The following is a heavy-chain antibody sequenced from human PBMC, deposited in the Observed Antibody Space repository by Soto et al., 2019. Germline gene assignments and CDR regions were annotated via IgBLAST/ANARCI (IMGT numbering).Heavy chain of an antibody. J-gene: IGHJ6*01. Sequence: GGSLRLSCAASGFTFSSYAMSWVRQAPGKGLEWVSAISGSGGSTYYADSVKGRFTISRDNSKNTLYLQMNSLRAEDTAVYYCAKGGAVAGINYYSYGMDVWGQGTTLTVYS. CDR2: ISGSGGST. V-gene: IGHV3-23*01. CDR1: GFTFSSYA. D-gene: IGHD6-19*01. CDR3: AKGGAVAGINYYSYGMDV.